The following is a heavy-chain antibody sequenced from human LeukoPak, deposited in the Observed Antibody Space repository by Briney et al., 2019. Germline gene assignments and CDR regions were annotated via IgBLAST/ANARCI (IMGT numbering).Heavy chain of an antibody. D-gene: IGHD3-10*01. Sequence: GGSLRLSCAASGFTVSSNYMGWVRQAPGEGLEWVSVIYSGGSTYYADSVKGRFTISRDNSKNTLYLQMNSLRAEDTAVYYCATLYYYGSGSYLPTEYWGQGTLVTVSS. V-gene: IGHV3-53*01. CDR1: GFTVSSNY. CDR2: IYSGGST. CDR3: ATLYYYGSGSYLPTEY. J-gene: IGHJ4*02.